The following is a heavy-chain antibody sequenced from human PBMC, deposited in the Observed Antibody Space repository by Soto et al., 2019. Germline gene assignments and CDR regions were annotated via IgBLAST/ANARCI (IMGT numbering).Heavy chain of an antibody. Sequence: GGSLRLSCAASGLSFSNFGFHWVRQAPGKGLEWVALIWFDGTDKYYADSVKGRFTISRDNSKDTVYLQMDSLRAEDTAVYYCARRYYYSTSCTLFDIWGQGTLVTVS. J-gene: IGHJ4*02. D-gene: IGHD2-2*01. CDR2: IWFDGTDK. V-gene: IGHV3-33*01. CDR1: GLSFSNFG. CDR3: ARRYYYSTSCTLFDI.